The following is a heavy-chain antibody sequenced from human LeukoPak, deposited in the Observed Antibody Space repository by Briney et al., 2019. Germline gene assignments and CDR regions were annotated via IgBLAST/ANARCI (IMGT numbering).Heavy chain of an antibody. CDR2: IYYSGST. CDR1: GGSISSSSYY. Sequence: SETLSLTCTVSGGSISSSSYYWGWIRQPPGKGLEWIGSIYYSGSTYYNPSLKSRVTISVDTSKNQFSLKLSSVTAADTAVYYCARKSGDYGVFDYWGQGTLVAVSS. CDR3: ARKSGDYGVFDY. V-gene: IGHV4-39*01. J-gene: IGHJ4*02. D-gene: IGHD4-17*01.